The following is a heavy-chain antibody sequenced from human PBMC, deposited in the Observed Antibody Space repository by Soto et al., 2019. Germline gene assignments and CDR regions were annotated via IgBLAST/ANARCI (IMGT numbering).Heavy chain of an antibody. J-gene: IGHJ6*02. Sequence: QVQLVQSGAEVKNPGSSVKVSCKASGYRFSVYGIHWVRQAPGQGLEWMGGLIPIYDTANYAQQFQGRLMITAYKSTSTAYMELSSLRSEDTAVYYCARVRDPHRDYYGMDVWGQGTKVTVSS. V-gene: IGHV1-69*06. CDR1: GYRFSVYG. CDR2: LIPIYDTA. CDR3: ARVRDPHRDYYGMDV.